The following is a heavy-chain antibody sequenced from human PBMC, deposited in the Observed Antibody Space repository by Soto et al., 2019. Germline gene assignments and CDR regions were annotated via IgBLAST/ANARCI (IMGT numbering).Heavy chain of an antibody. D-gene: IGHD6-19*01. CDR2: ISAYNGNT. Sequence: QVHLVPSGAEVKKPWASVKVSCKASGYTFTSYGISWVRQAPGQGLEWMGWISAYNGNTNYAQKLQGRVTMTTDTTTSTAYMERRSLRADDTAVDYGARDSSGWNYYYYYGMDVWSQGTTVTVS. CDR3: ARDSSGWNYYYYYGMDV. V-gene: IGHV1-18*04. J-gene: IGHJ6*02. CDR1: GYTFTSYG.